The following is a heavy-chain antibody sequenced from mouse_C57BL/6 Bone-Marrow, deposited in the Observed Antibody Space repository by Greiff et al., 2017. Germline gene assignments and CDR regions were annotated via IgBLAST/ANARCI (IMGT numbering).Heavy chain of an antibody. CDR2: IRTKANGYTT. CDR3: ARKYDYDGYAMDY. CDR1: GFTFTDYY. J-gene: IGHJ4*01. V-gene: IGHV7-3*01. Sequence: EVKVVESGGGLVQPGGSLSLSCAASGFTFTDYYMSWVRQPPGQALEWLGFIRTKANGYTTEYSAPVKGRFTISRDNSQSILYLQMNALRAEGSATEYCARKYDYDGYAMDYWGQGTSVTVSS. D-gene: IGHD2-4*01.